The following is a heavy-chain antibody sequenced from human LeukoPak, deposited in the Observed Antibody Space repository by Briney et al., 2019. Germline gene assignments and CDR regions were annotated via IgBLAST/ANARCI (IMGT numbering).Heavy chain of an antibody. V-gene: IGHV3-11*01. D-gene: IGHD5-12*01. CDR2: ITSSSSKM. CDR3: ARRIVAAGGYFDS. CDR1: GFTFSDYY. J-gene: IGHJ4*02. Sequence: PGGSLRLSCAASGFTFSDYYMSWIRQAPGKGLEWISYITSSSSKMFYADSVKGRFTISRDNSKNSLFLQMDSLRVEDTAVYYCARRIVAAGGYFDSWGQGILVIVSS.